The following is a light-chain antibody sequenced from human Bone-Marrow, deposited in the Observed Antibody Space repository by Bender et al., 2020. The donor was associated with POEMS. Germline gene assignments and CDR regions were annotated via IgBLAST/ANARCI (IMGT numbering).Light chain of an antibody. J-gene: IGLJ3*02. V-gene: IGLV1-44*01. CDR1: SSNIGAHA. CDR3: AAPDDSVRGWV. Sequence: QSVLTQPPSASGTPGQRVTISCSGGSSNIGAHAVNWYQHLPGTAPKLLIYSSHRRPSEVPDRFSGSRSGTSASLAISGLQSEDEADYYCAAPDDSVRGWVFGGGTKLTVL. CDR2: SSH.